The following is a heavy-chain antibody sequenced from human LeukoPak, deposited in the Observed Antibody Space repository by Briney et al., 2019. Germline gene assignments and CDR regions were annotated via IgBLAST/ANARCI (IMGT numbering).Heavy chain of an antibody. D-gene: IGHD1-1*01. CDR3: AKETRAGTTWPFHY. CDR1: GFTFNDYA. J-gene: IGHJ4*02. Sequence: GGSLRLSCAASGFTFNDYAMTWVRQAPGKGLEWVSAISSSGGSTYYVDSVKGRFTISRDNSVNTLYLQMNSLRAEDTAVYYCAKETRAGTTWPFHYWGQGTLVTVSS. V-gene: IGHV3-23*01. CDR2: ISSSGGST.